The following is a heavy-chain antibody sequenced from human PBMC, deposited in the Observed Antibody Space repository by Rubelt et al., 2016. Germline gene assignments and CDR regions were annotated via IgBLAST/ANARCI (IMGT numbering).Heavy chain of an antibody. V-gene: IGHV3-7*04. CDR2: IKQDGSDK. J-gene: IGHJ5*02. CDR1: GFTFSSYW. CDR3: ARAKLRFLEWTYNWFDP. Sequence: EVQLVESGGGLVQPGGSLRLSCAASGFTFSSYWMTWVRQAPGKGLEWVANIKQDGSDKFYVDSVKGRFTIPRDNAKNSLYLQMNSLRADGTAVYYCARAKLRFLEWTYNWFDPWGQGTLVTVSS. D-gene: IGHD3-3*01.